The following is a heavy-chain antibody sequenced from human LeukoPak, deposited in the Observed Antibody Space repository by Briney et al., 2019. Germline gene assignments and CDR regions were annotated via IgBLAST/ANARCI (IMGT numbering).Heavy chain of an antibody. Sequence: PGGSLRLSCAASGFAFSSYDMSWVRQAPGKGLEWVAFIRYDGSNKYYADSVKGRFTISRDNSKNTLYLQMNSLRAEDTAVYYCAKDLDCSGGSWNNWGQGTLVTVSS. CDR2: IRYDGSNK. V-gene: IGHV3-30*02. CDR1: GFAFSSYD. J-gene: IGHJ4*01. D-gene: IGHD2-15*01. CDR3: AKDLDCSGGSWNN.